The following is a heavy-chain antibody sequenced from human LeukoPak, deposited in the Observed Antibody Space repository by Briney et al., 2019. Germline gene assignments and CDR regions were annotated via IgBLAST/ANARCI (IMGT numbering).Heavy chain of an antibody. V-gene: IGHV3-23*01. J-gene: IGHJ5*02. D-gene: IGHD6-25*01. CDR2: ISGSGDTS. Sequence: GGSLRLSCVASGFTFSNYAMTWVRQAPGKGLEWVAIISGSGDTSYYADSGKGRFTISRDNSKNTLWLQMNSLRAEDTAVYFCAKKFAAATENTWFDPWGQGTLVAVSS. CDR3: AKKFAAATENTWFDP. CDR1: GFTFSNYA.